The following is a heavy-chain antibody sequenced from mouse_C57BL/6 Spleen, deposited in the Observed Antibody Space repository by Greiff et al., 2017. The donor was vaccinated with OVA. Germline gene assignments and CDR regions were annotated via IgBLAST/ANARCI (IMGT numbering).Heavy chain of an antibody. Sequence: VQLQQSGAELVKPGASVKLSCTASGFNIKDYYMHWVKQRPEQGLEWIGRIDPEAGEPKYAPKFQGKATITADKSSNTAYLQLSSLTSEDTAVYYCTRDGYRAMDYWGQGTSVTVSS. CDR2: IDPEAGEP. J-gene: IGHJ4*01. V-gene: IGHV14-2*01. CDR3: TRDGYRAMDY. CDR1: GFNIKDYY. D-gene: IGHD2-3*01.